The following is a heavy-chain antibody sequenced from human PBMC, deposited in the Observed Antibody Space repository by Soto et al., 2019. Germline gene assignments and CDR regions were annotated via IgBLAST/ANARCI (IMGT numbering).Heavy chain of an antibody. CDR1: GGSFSGYY. J-gene: IGHJ4*02. D-gene: IGHD2-8*01. CDR2: INHSGST. V-gene: IGHV4-34*01. CDR3: ARDRSYAFDF. Sequence: SETLSLTCAVYGGSFSGYYWSWIRQPPGKGLEWIGEINHSGSTNYNPSLKSRVTISVDTSKNSLFLQMNSLRAEDTAVYYCARDRSYAFDFWGQGALVTVSS.